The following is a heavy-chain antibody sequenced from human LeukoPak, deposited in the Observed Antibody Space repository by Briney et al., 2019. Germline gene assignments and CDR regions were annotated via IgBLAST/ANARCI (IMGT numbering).Heavy chain of an antibody. D-gene: IGHD1-1*01. J-gene: IGHJ3*02. CDR3: ATYVQTPGRAFDI. CDR1: GYTLTELS. CDR2: FDPEDGET. Sequence: GASVKVSCKVSGYTLTELSMHWVRQAPGKGLEWMGGFDPEDGETIYAQKFQGRVTMTEDTSTDTAYMELSSLRPEDTAVYYCATYVQTPGRAFDIWGQGTMVTVSS. V-gene: IGHV1-24*01.